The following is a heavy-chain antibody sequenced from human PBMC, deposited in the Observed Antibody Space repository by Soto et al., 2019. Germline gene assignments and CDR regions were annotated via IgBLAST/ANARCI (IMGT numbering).Heavy chain of an antibody. Sequence: HPGGSLRLSCAASGFTFSSYWMHWVRQAPGKGLVWVSRINSDGSSTSYADSVKGRFTISRDNAKNTLYLQMNSLRAEDTAVYYCARDQGYYYDNRGSDYWGHGTLVTVSS. CDR2: INSDGSST. D-gene: IGHD3-22*01. V-gene: IGHV3-74*01. J-gene: IGHJ4*01. CDR1: GFTFSSYW. CDR3: ARDQGYYYDNRGSDY.